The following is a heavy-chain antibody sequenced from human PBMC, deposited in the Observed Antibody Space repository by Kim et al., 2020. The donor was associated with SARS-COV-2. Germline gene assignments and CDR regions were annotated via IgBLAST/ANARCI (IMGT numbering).Heavy chain of an antibody. Sequence: GGSLRLSCAASGFTFSSYSMNWVRQAPGKGLEWVSYISSSSSTIYYADSVKGRFTISRDNAKNSLYLQMNSLRDEDTAVYYCARDRSLWLNYYYGMDVWGQGTTVTVSS. V-gene: IGHV3-48*02. D-gene: IGHD5-18*01. CDR3: ARDRSLWLNYYYGMDV. J-gene: IGHJ6*02. CDR1: GFTFSSYS. CDR2: ISSSSSTI.